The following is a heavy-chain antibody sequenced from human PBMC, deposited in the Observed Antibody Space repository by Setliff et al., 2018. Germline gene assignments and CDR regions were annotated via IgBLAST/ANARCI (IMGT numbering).Heavy chain of an antibody. V-gene: IGHV4-34*01. CDR1: GDFFTGHY. Sequence: SETLSLTCAVFGDFFTGHYWSWIRQSPGKGLEWIAEITHSGNTNYNPSPSLRSRVTISVDMSKNQFSLKLNSVTAADTAVYYCARGINTVSWTPKYWGQGTLVTVSS. CDR2: ITHSGNT. J-gene: IGHJ4*02. D-gene: IGHD2-2*02. CDR3: ARGINTVSWTPKY.